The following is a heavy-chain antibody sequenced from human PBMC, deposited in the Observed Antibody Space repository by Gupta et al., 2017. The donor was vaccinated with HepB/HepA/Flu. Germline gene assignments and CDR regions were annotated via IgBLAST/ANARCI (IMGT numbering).Heavy chain of an antibody. CDR2: INTSGGGT. CDR1: GYTFTPYY. CDR3: ARRGSGRAGDY. Sequence: QVQLVQSGAEVKEPGASVKVSCMPSGYTFTPYYMQWVRQAPGQGLEWMGIINTSGGGTSYAQKFQGRVTMTRDTSTSTVYMELSSLRSEDTAVYYCARRGSGRAGDYWGQGTLVTVSS. V-gene: IGHV1-46*01. J-gene: IGHJ4*02. D-gene: IGHD3-10*01.